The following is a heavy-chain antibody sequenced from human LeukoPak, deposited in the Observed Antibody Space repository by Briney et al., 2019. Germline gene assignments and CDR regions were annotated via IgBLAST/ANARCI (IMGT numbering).Heavy chain of an antibody. D-gene: IGHD4/OR15-4a*01. CDR3: ARDPPAVRTNTYA. CDR2: IYSGGDT. V-gene: IGHV3-66*01. Sequence: PGGSLRLSCAASGFTVCNNYMNWVRQAPGKGLEWVSLIYSGGDTHYADSVKGRFTISRDSSKNTLYLQMNSLRAEDTAVYYCARDPPAVRTNTYAWGQGTLVTVSS. J-gene: IGHJ5*02. CDR1: GFTVCNNY.